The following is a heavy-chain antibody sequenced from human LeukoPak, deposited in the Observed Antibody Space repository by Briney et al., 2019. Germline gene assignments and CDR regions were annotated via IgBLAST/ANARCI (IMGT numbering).Heavy chain of an antibody. D-gene: IGHD3-22*01. CDR1: GFTFSSYW. Sequence: GGSLRLSCAASGFTFSSYWMYWVRQAPGKGPVWVARINTDGSSLNYADSVKGRFTISRDNAKITLYLQMNSLGAEDTAVYYCARRINYYDSSGYYYVRYFDSWGQGTLVAVSS. V-gene: IGHV3-74*01. CDR3: ARRINYYDSSGYYYVRYFDS. CDR2: INTDGSSL. J-gene: IGHJ4*02.